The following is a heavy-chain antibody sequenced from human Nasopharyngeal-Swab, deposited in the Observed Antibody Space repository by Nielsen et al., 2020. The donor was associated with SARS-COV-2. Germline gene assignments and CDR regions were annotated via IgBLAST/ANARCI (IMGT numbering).Heavy chain of an antibody. V-gene: IGHV3-33*01. CDR3: ARRGWGPTRATRGIGSSSSWYSDFGY. D-gene: IGHD6-13*01. J-gene: IGHJ4*02. Sequence: WIRQPPGKGLEWVAVIWYDGSNKYYADSVKGRFTISRDNSKNTLYLQMNSLRAEDTAVYYCARRGWGPTRATRGIGSSSSWYSDFGYWGQGTLVTVSS. CDR2: IWYDGSNK.